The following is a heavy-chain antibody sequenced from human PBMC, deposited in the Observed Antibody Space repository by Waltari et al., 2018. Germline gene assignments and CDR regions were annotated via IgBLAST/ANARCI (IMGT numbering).Heavy chain of an antibody. Sequence: QVQPQESGPGLVKPSQTLSLTCTVSGGSISSGSYYWSWIRQSAGKGLEWIGRMYTSGSANYSPSLKSRVTISVDTSKNQFSLKLSSVTAADTAVYYCAREGIYSSATDARFDPWGQGTLVTVSS. CDR1: GGSISSGSYY. CDR3: AREGIYSSATDARFDP. D-gene: IGHD6-25*01. CDR2: MYTSGSA. V-gene: IGHV4-61*02. J-gene: IGHJ5*02.